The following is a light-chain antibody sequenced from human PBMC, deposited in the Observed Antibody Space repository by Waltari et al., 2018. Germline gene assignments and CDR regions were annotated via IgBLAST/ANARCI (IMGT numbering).Light chain of an antibody. CDR1: QSVGTS. J-gene: IGKJ1*01. CDR3: HQRSNWPRT. Sequence: EIVLTQSPGTLSLSPGESATLSCRASQSVGTSVTWYQQKPGQAPRPLIYDVSNRATAIPDRFSGSGSGTDFTLTISSLEPEDFAVYYCHQRSNWPRTFGQGTKVELK. V-gene: IGKV3-11*01. CDR2: DVS.